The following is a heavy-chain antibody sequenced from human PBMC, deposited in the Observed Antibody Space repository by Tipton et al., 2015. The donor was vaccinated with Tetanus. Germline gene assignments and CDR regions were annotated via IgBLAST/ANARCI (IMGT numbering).Heavy chain of an antibody. J-gene: IGHJ4*02. CDR3: TRGLLTGEWF. CDR1: GGSVSSGSYY. D-gene: IGHD3-9*01. CDR2: IYYSGST. V-gene: IGHV4-39*01. Sequence: TLSLTCTVSGGSVSSGSYYWGWIRQPPGKGLEWIGSIYYSGSTYYNPSLKSRVTISVDTSKNQFSLKLSSVTAADTAVYYCTRGLLTGEWFWGQGTLVTVSS.